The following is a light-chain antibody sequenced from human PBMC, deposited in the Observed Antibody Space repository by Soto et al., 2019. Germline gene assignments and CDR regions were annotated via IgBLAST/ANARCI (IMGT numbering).Light chain of an antibody. CDR1: NIGSKL. Sequence: SYELSQPPAMSVAPGQTATITCGGDNIGSKLVHWYQQRPGQAPLVVIYYGNGRPSGIPERFSGSKSGNTATLTIGRVEAGDEADYYCQVWDSGVNLCVFGGGTKVTVL. V-gene: IGLV3-21*01. CDR2: YGN. J-gene: IGLJ2*01. CDR3: QVWDSGVNLCV.